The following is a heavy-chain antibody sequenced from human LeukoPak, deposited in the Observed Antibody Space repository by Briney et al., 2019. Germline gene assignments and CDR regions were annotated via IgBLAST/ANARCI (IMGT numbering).Heavy chain of an antibody. CDR2: FYYTGTI. D-gene: IGHD3-10*01. CDR1: DGSTSSTDHF. CDR3: ARQGVVPNKAGWYFDL. Sequence: PSETLSLTCIVSDGSTSSTDHFWGWIRQPPGKGLEWIGSFYYTGTIFYSPSLESRGTISIDTSKNQFSLKIRSVTAADTAVYYCARQGVVPNKAGWYFDLWGRGALVTVSS. J-gene: IGHJ2*01. V-gene: IGHV4-39*01.